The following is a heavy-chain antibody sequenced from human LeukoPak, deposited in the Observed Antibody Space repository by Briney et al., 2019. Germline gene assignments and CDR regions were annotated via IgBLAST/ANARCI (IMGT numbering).Heavy chain of an antibody. CDR1: GFTFSSYA. CDR2: ISNDGTNE. Sequence: GRSLRLSCAGSGFTFSSYAVHWVRQAPGKGLEWVAVISNDGTNEDNADSVKGRFTISRDNSKNTLYLQMNSLRPEDTAIYYCARGKWFGELQEKDAFDIWGQGTMVTVSS. J-gene: IGHJ3*02. D-gene: IGHD3-10*01. V-gene: IGHV3-30*04. CDR3: ARGKWFGELQEKDAFDI.